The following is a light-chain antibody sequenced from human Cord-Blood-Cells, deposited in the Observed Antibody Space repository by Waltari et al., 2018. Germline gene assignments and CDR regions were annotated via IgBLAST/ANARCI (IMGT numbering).Light chain of an antibody. CDR3: LSADSSGTYVV. J-gene: IGLJ2*01. CDR1: ALPKKY. V-gene: IGLV3-16*01. CDR2: KDS. Sequence: SYELTQPPSVSVSLGQMARITFSGEALPKKYAFGYQQKPGQAPVLVIYKDSERPSGIPERFSGSSSGTIVTLTISGVQAEDEADYYCLSADSSGTYVVFGGGTKLTVL.